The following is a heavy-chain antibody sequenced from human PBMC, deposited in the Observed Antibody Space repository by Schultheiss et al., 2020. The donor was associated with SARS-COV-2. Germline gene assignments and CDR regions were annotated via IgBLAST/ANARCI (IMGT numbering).Heavy chain of an antibody. CDR3: ASPIAVAGGFDY. CDR2: INHSGST. CDR1: GGSFSGYY. D-gene: IGHD6-19*01. V-gene: IGHV4-34*01. Sequence: SETLSLTWAVYGGSFSGYYWSWIRQPPGKGLEWIGEINHSGSTNYNPSLKSRVTISIDKSKNQFSLKLTSVTAADTAVYYCASPIAVAGGFDYWGQGTLVTVSS. J-gene: IGHJ4*02.